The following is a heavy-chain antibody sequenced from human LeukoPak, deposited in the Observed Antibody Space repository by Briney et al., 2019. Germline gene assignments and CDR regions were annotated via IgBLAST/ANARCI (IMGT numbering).Heavy chain of an antibody. Sequence: ASVKVSCKASGYTFASYGVTWVRQAPGQGPEWMAWISVYSGNTEYAQKFQDRVTLTADTSTSTVYMELRSLRSDDTAVYYCATAGSSLGPSRQGPLLTVSS. D-gene: IGHD1-14*01. CDR1: GYTFASYG. CDR2: ISVYSGNT. V-gene: IGHV1-18*01. J-gene: IGHJ5*02. CDR3: ATAGSSLGP.